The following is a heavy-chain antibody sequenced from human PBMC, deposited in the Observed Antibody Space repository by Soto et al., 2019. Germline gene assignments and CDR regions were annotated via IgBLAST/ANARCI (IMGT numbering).Heavy chain of an antibody. V-gene: IGHV1-69*01. D-gene: IGHD3-16*02. CDR1: GGTFSSYA. Sequence: QVPLVQSGAGVKKPGSSVKVSCKASGGTFSSYAISWVRQAPGQGLEWMGGIIPIFGTANYAQKFQGRVTITADESTSTAYMELSSLRSEDTAVYYCARAAQRSRPYVWGSYPPYYFDYWGQGTLVTVSS. J-gene: IGHJ4*02. CDR2: IIPIFGTA. CDR3: ARAAQRSRPYVWGSYPPYYFDY.